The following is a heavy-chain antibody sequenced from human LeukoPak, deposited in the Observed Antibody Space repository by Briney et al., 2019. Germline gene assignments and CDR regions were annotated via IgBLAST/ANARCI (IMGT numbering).Heavy chain of an antibody. CDR3: ARSTPTRHLNWFDP. D-gene: IGHD5/OR15-5a*01. J-gene: IGHJ5*02. V-gene: IGHV1-2*02. CDR2: INPNGGGT. CDR1: GYTFIAHY. Sequence: ASVRVSCKASGYTFIAHYMHWVRQAPGQGLEWMGWINPNGGGTNYAQKFQGRVTMTRDTSISTAYMDLSSLTSDDTAIYYCARSTPTRHLNWFDPWGQGTLVTVSS.